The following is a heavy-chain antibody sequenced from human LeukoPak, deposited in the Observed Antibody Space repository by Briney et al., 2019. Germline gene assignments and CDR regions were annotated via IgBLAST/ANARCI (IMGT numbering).Heavy chain of an antibody. V-gene: IGHV1-8*02. CDR1: GYTFTSYG. Sequence: ASVKVSCKASGYTFTSYGISWVRQAPGQGLEWMGWMSPNSGDTGYAQKFQGRVTMTSDSSISTAYMELNSLRSEDTAIYYCVRTPPNWGFDYWGQGTLVTVSS. CDR3: VRTPPNWGFDY. CDR2: MSPNSGDT. J-gene: IGHJ4*02. D-gene: IGHD7-27*01.